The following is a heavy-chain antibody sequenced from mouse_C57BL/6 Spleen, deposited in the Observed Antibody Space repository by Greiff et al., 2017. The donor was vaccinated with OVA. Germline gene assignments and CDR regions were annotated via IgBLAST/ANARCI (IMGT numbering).Heavy chain of an antibody. CDR1: GFTFTDYY. V-gene: IGHV7-3*01. CDR2: IRNKANGYTT. D-gene: IGHD4-1*01. Sequence: EVHLVESGGGLVQPGGSLSLSCAASGFTFTDYYMSWVRQPPGKALEWLGFIRNKANGYTTEYSASVKGRFTISRDNSQSILYLHMNALRAEDRATYYGARYKTNWDLSYFDYWGQGTTLTVSS. CDR3: ARYKTNWDLSYFDY. J-gene: IGHJ2*01.